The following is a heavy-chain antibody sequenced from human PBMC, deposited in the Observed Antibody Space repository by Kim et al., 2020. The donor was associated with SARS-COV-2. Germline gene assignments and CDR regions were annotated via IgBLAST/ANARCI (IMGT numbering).Heavy chain of an antibody. Sequence: GESLKISCKGSGYSFTSYWISWVRQMPGKGLEWMGRIDPSDSYTNYSPSFQGHVTISADKSISTAYLQWSSLKASDTAMYYCARLPQMRGGYSGYDYYYYYGMDVWGQGTTVTVSS. V-gene: IGHV5-10-1*01. D-gene: IGHD5-12*01. CDR3: ARLPQMRGGYSGYDYYYYYGMDV. CDR2: IDPSDSYT. CDR1: GYSFTSYW. J-gene: IGHJ6*02.